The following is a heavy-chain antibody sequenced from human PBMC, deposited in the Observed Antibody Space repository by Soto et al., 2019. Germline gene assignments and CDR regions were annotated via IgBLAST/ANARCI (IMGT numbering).Heavy chain of an antibody. Sequence: PGESLKISCKGSGYSFTSYWISWVRQMPGKGLEWMGRIDPSDSYTNYSPSFQGHVTISADKSISTAYLQWSSLKASDTAMYYCASPLTLNYYGSGSYGMDVWGQGTTVTVSS. CDR2: IDPSDSYT. D-gene: IGHD3-10*01. J-gene: IGHJ6*02. CDR1: GYSFTSYW. V-gene: IGHV5-10-1*01. CDR3: ASPLTLNYYGSGSYGMDV.